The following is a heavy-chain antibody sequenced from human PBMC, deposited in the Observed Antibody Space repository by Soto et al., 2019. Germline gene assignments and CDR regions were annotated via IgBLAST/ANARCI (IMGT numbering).Heavy chain of an antibody. V-gene: IGHV1-3*01. CDR2: INAGNGNT. CDR3: ARSVGGSNINFDY. D-gene: IGHD3-10*01. J-gene: IGHJ4*02. Sequence: ASVKVSCKASGYTFTSYAMHWVRQAPGQRLEWMGWINAGNGNTKYSQKFQGRVTITRDTSATTAYMELSSLRSEDTAVYYCARSVGGSNINFDYWGRGTLVTVSS. CDR1: GYTFTSYA.